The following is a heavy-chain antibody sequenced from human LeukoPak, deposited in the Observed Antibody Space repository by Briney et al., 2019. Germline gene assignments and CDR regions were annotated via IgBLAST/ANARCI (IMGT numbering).Heavy chain of an antibody. CDR1: GGSISSYY. CDR2: IYYSGST. CDR3: ASMSDYDIPLDI. V-gene: IGHV4-59*01. Sequence: SETLSLTCTVSGGSISSYYWSWIRQPPGKGLEWIGYIYYSGSTNYNPSLKSRVTISVDTSKNQFSLKLSSVTAADTAVYYCASMSDYDIPLDIWGQGTMVTVSS. J-gene: IGHJ3*02. D-gene: IGHD3-22*01.